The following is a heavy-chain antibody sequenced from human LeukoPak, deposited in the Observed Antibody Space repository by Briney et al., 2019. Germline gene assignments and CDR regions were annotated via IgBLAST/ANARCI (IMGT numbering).Heavy chain of an antibody. CDR2: IYYSGSS. CDR1: GGSISSSSYY. V-gene: IGHV4-39*07. Sequence: PSETLSLTCTVSGGSISSSSYYWGWVRQPPGKGLEWVGSIYYSGSSYYNPSLKSRVTISVDTSKNQSSLRLSSVTAADTAVYYCARDPSIAAAGTDYYYYMDVWGKGTTVTVSS. CDR3: ARDPSIAAAGTDYYYYMDV. D-gene: IGHD6-13*01. J-gene: IGHJ6*03.